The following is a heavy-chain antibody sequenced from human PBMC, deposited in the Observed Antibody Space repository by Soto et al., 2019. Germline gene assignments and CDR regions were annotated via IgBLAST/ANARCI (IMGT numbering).Heavy chain of an antibody. V-gene: IGHV3-23*01. CDR3: AKGDSGTGEPYFDY. CDR2: ISGSGGST. D-gene: IGHD7-27*01. CDR1: GFTFSSDA. Sequence: GGSLRLSCAASGFTFSSDAMSWVRQAPGKGLEWVSAISGSGGSTYYADSVKGRFTISRDNSKNTLYLQMNSLRAEDTAVYYCAKGDSGTGEPYFDYWGQGTLVTVSS. J-gene: IGHJ4*02.